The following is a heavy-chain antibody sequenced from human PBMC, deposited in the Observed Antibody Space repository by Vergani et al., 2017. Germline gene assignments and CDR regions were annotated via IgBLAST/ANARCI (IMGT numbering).Heavy chain of an antibody. CDR1: GYTFTNNY. CDR3: ARPHGDILPPDPRRLDY. V-gene: IGHV1-46*03. Sequence: QVQLVQSGAEMKKPGASVRISCKASGYTFTNNYFHWVRQAPGQGLEWMGIINPSGGSTRYAQKFQGRVTMTRDTSTNTVYMELTSLRSEDTAVYYCARPHGDILPPDPRRLDYWGQGTLVTVSS. J-gene: IGHJ4*02. CDR2: INPSGGST.